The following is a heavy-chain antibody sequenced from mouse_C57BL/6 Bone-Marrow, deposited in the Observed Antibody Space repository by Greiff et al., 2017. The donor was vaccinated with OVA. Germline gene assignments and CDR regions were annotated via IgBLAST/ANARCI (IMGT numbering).Heavy chain of an antibody. CDR2: IYPGDGDT. CDR3: ERRYYGSSYPYYFDY. V-gene: IGHV1-82*01. D-gene: IGHD1-1*01. J-gene: IGHJ2*01. Sequence: VKLQQSGPELVKPGASVKISCKASGYAFSSSWMNWVKQRPGKGLEWIGRIYPGDGDTNYNGKFKGKATLTADKSSSTAYMQLSSLTSEDSAVYVCERRYYGSSYPYYFDYWGQGTTLTVSS. CDR1: GYAFSSSW.